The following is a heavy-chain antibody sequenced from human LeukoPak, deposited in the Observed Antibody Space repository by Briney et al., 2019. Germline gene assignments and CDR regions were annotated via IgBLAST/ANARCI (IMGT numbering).Heavy chain of an antibody. CDR2: LSGSGITT. V-gene: IGHV3-23*01. Sequence: GGSLRLSCAASGFTFSGYSLSWVRQAPGKGLEWVSTLSGSGITTYYADSVKGRFTISRDNSKNTLYLQMNSLRAEDTAVYYCARDRRRANNWFDPWGQGTLVTVSS. J-gene: IGHJ5*02. D-gene: IGHD5-12*01. CDR1: GFTFSGYS. CDR3: ARDRRRANNWFDP.